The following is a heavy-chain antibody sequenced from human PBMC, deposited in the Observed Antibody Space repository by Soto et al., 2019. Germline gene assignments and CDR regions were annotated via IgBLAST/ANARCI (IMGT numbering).Heavy chain of an antibody. CDR2: TYYRSKWYN. Sequence: SQTLSLTCAISGDSVSSNSAVCNWIRQSPSRGLEWLGRTYYRSKWYNDYTVSVKSRITINPDTSKNQFSLQLNSVTPEDTAVYYCARGAYGSGNGHFDYWGQGTLVTVSS. J-gene: IGHJ4*02. D-gene: IGHD3-10*01. CDR1: GDSVSSNSAV. V-gene: IGHV6-1*01. CDR3: ARGAYGSGNGHFDY.